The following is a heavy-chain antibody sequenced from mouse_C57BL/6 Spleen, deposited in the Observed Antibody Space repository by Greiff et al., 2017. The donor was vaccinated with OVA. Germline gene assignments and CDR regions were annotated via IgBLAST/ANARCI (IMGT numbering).Heavy chain of an antibody. CDR2: IDPETGGT. D-gene: IGHD2-5*01. V-gene: IGHV1-15*01. CDR3: TRSYSKGGYFDV. CDR1: GYTFTDYE. J-gene: IGHJ1*03. Sequence: VHLVESGAELVRPGASVTLSCKASGYTFTDYEMHWVKQTPVHGLEWIGAIDPETGGTAYNQKFKGKAILTADKSSSTAYMELRSLTSEDSAVYYCTRSYSKGGYFDVWGTGTTVTVSS.